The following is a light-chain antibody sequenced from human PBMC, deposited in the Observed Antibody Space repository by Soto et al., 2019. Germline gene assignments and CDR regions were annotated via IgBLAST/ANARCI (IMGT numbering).Light chain of an antibody. Sequence: DIQMTQSPSTLSASVGDRVTIICRASQSITNWLAWYQQKPGKAPKLLIYKASSLESGVPSRFSGSGSGTEFTLTISSLQPDDFATYYCQQYNSYLGAFGQGTKVEIK. V-gene: IGKV1-5*03. CDR2: KAS. CDR3: QQYNSYLGA. CDR1: QSITNW. J-gene: IGKJ1*01.